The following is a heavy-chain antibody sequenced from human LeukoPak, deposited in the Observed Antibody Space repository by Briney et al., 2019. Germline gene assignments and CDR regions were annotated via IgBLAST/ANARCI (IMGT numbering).Heavy chain of an antibody. CDR2: LYSDGRT. CDR1: GFTVNSNY. Sequence: GGSLRLSCAASGFTVNSNYMNWVRQAPGKGLEWVSVLYSDGRTYYADSVRGRFTISRDTSKNTLYLQVNSLRAEDTAVYYCARGGGYYPIDYWGQGTLVTVSS. V-gene: IGHV3-53*01. D-gene: IGHD2-15*01. J-gene: IGHJ4*02. CDR3: ARGGGYYPIDY.